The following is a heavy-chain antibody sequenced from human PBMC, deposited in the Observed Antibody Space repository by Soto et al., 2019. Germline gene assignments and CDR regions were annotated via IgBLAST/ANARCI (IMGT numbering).Heavy chain of an antibody. CDR3: ARDRIVVPAAIKRYGMDV. Sequence: QVQLVQSGAEVKKPGASVKVSCKASGYTFTSYGISWVRQAPEQGLEWMGWISAYNGNTNYAQKIQGRVTMTTDTSTSIAYMELRSLRSDDTAVYYCARDRIVVPAAIKRYGMDVWGQGTTVTVSS. V-gene: IGHV1-18*01. J-gene: IGHJ6*02. D-gene: IGHD2-2*02. CDR2: ISAYNGNT. CDR1: GYTFTSYG.